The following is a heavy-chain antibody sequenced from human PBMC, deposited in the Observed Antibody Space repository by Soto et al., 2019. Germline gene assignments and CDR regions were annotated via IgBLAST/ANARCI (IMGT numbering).Heavy chain of an antibody. CDR1: SGPSSSHN. V-gene: IGHV4-59*08. J-gene: IGHJ6*02. D-gene: IGHD1-26*01. CDR2: VYNTGGT. Sequence: QVQLQQSGPGLVKPSETLSLTCTVSSGPSSSHNWGWIRQSPGRGLEWIGYVYNTGGTSYNPSLKSRVTISADTSANHISLTLSFVTAADTAIYYCVRQGLGSLHGLVDVWGQGTTVSVSS. CDR3: VRQGLGSLHGLVDV.